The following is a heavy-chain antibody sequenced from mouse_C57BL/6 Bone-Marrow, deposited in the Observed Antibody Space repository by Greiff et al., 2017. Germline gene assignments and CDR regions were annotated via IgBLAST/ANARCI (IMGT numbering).Heavy chain of an antibody. CDR1: GFSLTSYG. J-gene: IGHJ3*01. CDR3: ARNGYLPWFAY. Sequence: VQLQQSGPGLVQPSQSLSITCTVSGFSLTSYGVHWVRQSPGKGLEWLGVIWSGGSTDYKAAFISKLSISEDNYKSQVFFKMNSRQADDTAIYYCARNGYLPWFAYWGQGTLVTVSA. V-gene: IGHV2-2*01. CDR2: IWSGGST.